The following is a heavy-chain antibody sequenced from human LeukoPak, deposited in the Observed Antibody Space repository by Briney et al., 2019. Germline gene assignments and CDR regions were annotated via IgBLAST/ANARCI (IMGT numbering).Heavy chain of an antibody. CDR2: ISGSGGST. V-gene: IGHV3-23*01. J-gene: IGHJ4*02. D-gene: IGHD1-14*01. Sequence: GGSLRLSCAASGFTFSSYAMSWVRQAPGKGLEWVSAISGSGGSTYYADSVKGRFTISRDNSKNTLYLQMNSLRAEDTAVYYCAKGQVRHDEPNQILDYWGQGTLVTVSS. CDR3: AKGQVRHDEPNQILDY. CDR1: GFTFSSYA.